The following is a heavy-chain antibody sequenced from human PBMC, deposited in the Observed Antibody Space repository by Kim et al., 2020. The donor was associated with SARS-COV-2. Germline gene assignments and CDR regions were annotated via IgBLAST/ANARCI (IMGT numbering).Heavy chain of an antibody. CDR3: LCIVVDGPRTFDV. J-gene: IGHJ3*01. Sequence: GGSLRLSCVASGFTCRRHWMHWVRQAPGKGPVWVSRISSDGRITNYADSVKGRFTISRDNAKDTLYLQMNSLRAEDTSVYYCLCIVVDGPRTFDVWGQGATVTVSS. V-gene: IGHV3-74*01. D-gene: IGHD6-19*01. CDR1: GFTCRRHW. CDR2: ISSDGRIT.